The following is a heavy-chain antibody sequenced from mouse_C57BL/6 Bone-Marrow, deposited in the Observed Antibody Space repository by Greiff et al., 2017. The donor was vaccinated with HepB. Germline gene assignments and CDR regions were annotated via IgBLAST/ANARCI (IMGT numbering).Heavy chain of an antibody. V-gene: IGHV1-54*01. J-gene: IGHJ4*01. CDR2: IKPGSGGT. Sequence: VQLQQSGAELVRPGTSVKVSCKASGYSFTNYLIEWVKQRPGQGLEWIGVIKPGSGGTNYNEKFKGKATMTADKSSSTASMQHSSLTSEDSAVYFCARGIDGAMDYWGQGTTVTVSS. CDR3: ARGIDGAMDY. CDR1: GYSFTNYL.